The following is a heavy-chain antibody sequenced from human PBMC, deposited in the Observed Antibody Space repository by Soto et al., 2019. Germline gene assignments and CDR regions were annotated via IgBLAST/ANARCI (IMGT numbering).Heavy chain of an antibody. CDR2: LDPTGGRT. Sequence: QVHLVQSGAEVKKPGASVKVSCKASGYTFENYYIHWVRQAPGQGLEWLGILDPTGGRTTYAQKFQDRVTMTRETSTSTVYMELTRLRSNDTALYYCAREMQFPHQETGMDVWGQGTTVTVSS. J-gene: IGHJ6*02. CDR1: GYTFENYY. V-gene: IGHV1-46*02. D-gene: IGHD6-19*01. CDR3: AREMQFPHQETGMDV.